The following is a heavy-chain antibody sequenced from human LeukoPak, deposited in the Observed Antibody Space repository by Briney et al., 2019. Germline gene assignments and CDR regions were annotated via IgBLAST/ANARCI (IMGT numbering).Heavy chain of an antibody. Sequence: GGSLRLSCAASGFTLSDYHMNWVRQAPGKGLEWLSSITTISHYIYYAGAVRGRFAISRDNAKNSLYLQMNSLRGEDMAVYYCARSGGPGTYHQLRYNWFDPWGQGTLVTVSS. J-gene: IGHJ5*02. CDR2: ITTISHYI. CDR1: GFTLSDYH. V-gene: IGHV3-21*01. CDR3: ARSGGPGTYHQLRYNWFDP. D-gene: IGHD3-10*01.